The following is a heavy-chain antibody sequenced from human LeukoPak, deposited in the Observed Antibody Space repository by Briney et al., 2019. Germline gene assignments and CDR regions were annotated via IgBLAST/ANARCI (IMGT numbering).Heavy chain of an antibody. CDR1: GGSISSSSYY. Sequence: KPSETLSLTCTVSGGSISSSSYYWGWIRQPPGKGLEWIGNIYYSGSTYYNPSLKSRVTISVDTSKNQFSLKLSSVTAADTAVYYCARVENSSGWYRSWEIRPVFDYWGQGTLVTVSS. D-gene: IGHD6-19*01. CDR3: ARVENSSGWYRSWEIRPVFDY. CDR2: IYYSGST. V-gene: IGHV4-39*07. J-gene: IGHJ4*02.